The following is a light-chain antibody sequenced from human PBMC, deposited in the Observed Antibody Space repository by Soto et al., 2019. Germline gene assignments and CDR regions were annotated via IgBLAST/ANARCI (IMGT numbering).Light chain of an antibody. V-gene: IGKV3-15*01. Sequence: EIVMTQSPATLSVSPGERATLSCRASQSVGSNLAWYQQKPGQAPRLLMYGTSTRATGIPARFSGSGSGTEFTLTLSRLQSDGFAVYYCQQYNNWPPVTFGGGNKVEIK. J-gene: IGKJ4*01. CDR1: QSVGSN. CDR2: GTS. CDR3: QQYNNWPPVT.